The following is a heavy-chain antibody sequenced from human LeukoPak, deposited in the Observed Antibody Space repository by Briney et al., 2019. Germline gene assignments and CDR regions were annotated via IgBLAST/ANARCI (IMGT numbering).Heavy chain of an antibody. CDR3: ARGPWGNQFDY. Sequence: SETLSLTCTVSGGSVSSGSDYWSWIRQPPGKGLEWIGYIYNSGSTNYNPSLKSRITTSVDMSTNQFALKLRSVTAADPAIYYCARGPWGNQFDYWGQGTLVTVSS. V-gene: IGHV4-61*01. D-gene: IGHD3-16*01. CDR1: GGSVSSGSDY. J-gene: IGHJ4*02. CDR2: IYNSGST.